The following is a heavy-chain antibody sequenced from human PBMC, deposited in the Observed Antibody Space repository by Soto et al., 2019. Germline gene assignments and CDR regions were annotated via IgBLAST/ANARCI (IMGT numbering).Heavy chain of an antibody. CDR1: GFTFSSYA. J-gene: IGHJ6*02. Sequence: PGGSLRLSCAASGFTFSSYAMSWVRLAPGKGLEWVSAISGSGGSTYYADSVKGRFTISRDNSKNTLYLQMNSLRAEDTAVYYCAKPELTTFSPFPLYGMDVWGQGTKVTVSS. CDR3: AKPELTTFSPFPLYGMDV. V-gene: IGHV3-23*01. CDR2: ISGSGGST. D-gene: IGHD3-16*01.